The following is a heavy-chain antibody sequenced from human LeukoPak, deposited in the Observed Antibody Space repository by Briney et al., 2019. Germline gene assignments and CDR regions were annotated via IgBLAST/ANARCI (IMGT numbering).Heavy chain of an antibody. CDR1: GFTFSTYA. Sequence: GGSLRLSCAASGFTFSTYAMSWVRQAPGKGLEWVSVISGTGGSTYYADSVKGRFTISRDNSKNTLYLQMNSLRAEDTAIYYCAKDNYYGSGYYFDYWGQGTLVTVSS. V-gene: IGHV3-23*01. D-gene: IGHD3-10*01. J-gene: IGHJ4*02. CDR2: ISGTGGST. CDR3: AKDNYYGSGYYFDY.